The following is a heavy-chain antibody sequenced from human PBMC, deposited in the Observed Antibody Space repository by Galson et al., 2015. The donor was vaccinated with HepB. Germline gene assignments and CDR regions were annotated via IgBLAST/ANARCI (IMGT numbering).Heavy chain of an antibody. J-gene: IGHJ6*01. V-gene: IGHV1-46*01. CDR1: GYTFSNYY. CDR3: AREGHFDVGTDVKRYCGMDV. Sequence: SVKVSCKASGYTFSNYYIHWVRLAPGQGLEWMGIMNPSNGGTRYAQKFQGRFTMTRDTSTNTVYMELRSLTSEDTAVYYCAREGHFDVGTDVKRYCGMDVWGQGTTVTVSS. CDR2: MNPSNGGT. D-gene: IGHD3-9*01.